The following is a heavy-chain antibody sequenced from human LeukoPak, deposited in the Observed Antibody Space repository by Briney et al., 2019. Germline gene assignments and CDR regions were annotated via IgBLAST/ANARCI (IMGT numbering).Heavy chain of an antibody. CDR2: IYPGDSDT. CDR1: GYRFTSYW. J-gene: IGHJ4*02. Sequence: GESLKISCKGSGYRFTSYWIGWVRQMPGKGLEWMGIIYPGDSDTRYSPSFQGQVTISADKSISTAYVQRSSLKASDTAMYYCARGLDGDFWSGYPYYFDYWGQGTLVTVSS. D-gene: IGHD3-3*01. V-gene: IGHV5-51*01. CDR3: ARGLDGDFWSGYPYYFDY.